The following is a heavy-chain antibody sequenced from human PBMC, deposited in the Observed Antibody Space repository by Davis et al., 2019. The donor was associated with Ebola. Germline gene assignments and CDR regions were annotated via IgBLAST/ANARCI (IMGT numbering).Heavy chain of an antibody. CDR3: ARESYYYDSSGYYYDFDY. J-gene: IGHJ4*02. D-gene: IGHD3-22*01. V-gene: IGHV3-69-1*01. CDR2: IYNVYTM. CDR1: GFSVSDNY. Sequence: GESLKISCEASGFSVSDNYMNWVRQAPGKGLEWVSVIYNVYTMYYADSVKGRFTISRDNAKNSLYLQMNSLRAEDTAVYYCARESYYYDSSGYYYDFDYWGQGTLVTVSS.